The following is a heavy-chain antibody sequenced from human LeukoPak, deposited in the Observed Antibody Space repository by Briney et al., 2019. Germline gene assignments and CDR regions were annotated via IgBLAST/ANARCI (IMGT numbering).Heavy chain of an antibody. Sequence: PGGSLRLSCAASGFTFSRYAMNWVRQAPGKGLEWVSYINTDSSDIHYADSVKGRFTISRDNARSTLYLQLRSLRAEDSAVYYCARDTFQPGLIDSWGQGTLVTVSS. V-gene: IGHV3-21*05. D-gene: IGHD2-2*01. CDR3: ARDTFQPGLIDS. J-gene: IGHJ4*02. CDR2: INTDSSDI. CDR1: GFTFSRYA.